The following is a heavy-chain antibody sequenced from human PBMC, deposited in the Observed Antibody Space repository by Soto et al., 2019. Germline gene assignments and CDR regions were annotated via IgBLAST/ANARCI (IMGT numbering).Heavy chain of an antibody. V-gene: IGHV3-23*01. CDR3: ANGGDFWSGYHSEGANDYYDGKDV. Sequence: AGSLRLSCAASGCTFSSYAMSWVRQAPGKGLEWVSAISGSGGSTYYADSVKGRFTISRDNSKNTLYLQMNSLRAEDTAVYYCANGGDFWSGYHSEGANDYYDGKDVWSQGTTDTVSS. J-gene: IGHJ6*02. CDR2: ISGSGGST. D-gene: IGHD3-3*01. CDR1: GCTFSSYA.